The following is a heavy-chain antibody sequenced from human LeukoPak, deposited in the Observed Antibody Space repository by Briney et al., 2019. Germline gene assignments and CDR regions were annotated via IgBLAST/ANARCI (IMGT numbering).Heavy chain of an antibody. J-gene: IGHJ5*02. D-gene: IGHD6-6*01. CDR2: IYYSGST. CDR1: GGSISSYY. CDR3: ARDLPEYSSSSGLTWFDP. Sequence: SETLSLTCTVSGGSISSYYWSWIRQPPGKGLEWIGYIYYSGSTNYNPSLKSRVTISVDTSKNQFSLKLSSVTAADTAVYYCARDLPEYSSSSGLTWFDPWCQGTLVTVSS. V-gene: IGHV4-59*01.